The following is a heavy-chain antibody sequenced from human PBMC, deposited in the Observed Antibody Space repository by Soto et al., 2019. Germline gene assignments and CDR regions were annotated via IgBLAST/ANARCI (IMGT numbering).Heavy chain of an antibody. V-gene: IGHV4-39*01. CDR3: ARLYSSGCLRFDP. CDR1: GGSISSSSYY. Sequence: SETLSLTCTVSGGSISSSSYYWGWIRQPPGKGLEWIGSIYYSGSTYYNPSLKSRVTISVDTSKNQFSLKLSSVTAADTAVYYCARLYSSGCLRFDPWGQGTLVTVSS. D-gene: IGHD6-19*01. CDR2: IYYSGST. J-gene: IGHJ5*02.